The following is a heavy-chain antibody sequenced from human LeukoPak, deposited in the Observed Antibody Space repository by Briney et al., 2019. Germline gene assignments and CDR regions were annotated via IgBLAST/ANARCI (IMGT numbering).Heavy chain of an antibody. CDR3: ASGSGSYE. Sequence: GGSLRLSCAASGFTVSSNYMSWVRQAPGKGLEWVSYISSSSSTIYYADSVKGRFTISRDNAKNSLYLQMNSLRAEDTAVYYCASGSGSYEWGQGTLVTVSS. CDR2: ISSSSSTI. V-gene: IGHV3-48*01. D-gene: IGHD3-10*01. CDR1: GFTVSSNY. J-gene: IGHJ4*02.